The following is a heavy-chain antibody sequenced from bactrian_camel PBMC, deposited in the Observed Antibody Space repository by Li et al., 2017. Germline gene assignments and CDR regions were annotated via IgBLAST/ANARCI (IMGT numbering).Heavy chain of an antibody. D-gene: IGHD5*01. CDR1: GNGDGSGYWC. J-gene: IGHJ4*01. CDR2: LYSDGGSL. V-gene: IGHV3S61*01. Sequence: QVQLVESGGGSVQLGGSLTLSCAVSGNGDGSGYWCTGWFRQAPGKERERVTSLYSDGGSLHYADSVKGRFTISRDNAENTVYLQMDSLKTDDTAVYYCAKEGWESDGLTSQGTQVTVS.